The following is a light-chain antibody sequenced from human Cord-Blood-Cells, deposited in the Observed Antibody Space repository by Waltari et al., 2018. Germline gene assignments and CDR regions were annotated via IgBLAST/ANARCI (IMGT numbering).Light chain of an antibody. V-gene: IGKV3-15*01. CDR1: QSVSSN. CDR3: QQYNNWPPWT. J-gene: IGKJ1*01. Sequence: ELVMTQSPATLSVSPGERATLSCRASQSVSSNLAWYQQKPGQAPRLLIYGAPTRATGIPARFSGSGSGTEFTLTISSLQSEDFAVYYCQQYNNWPPWTFGQGP. CDR2: GAP.